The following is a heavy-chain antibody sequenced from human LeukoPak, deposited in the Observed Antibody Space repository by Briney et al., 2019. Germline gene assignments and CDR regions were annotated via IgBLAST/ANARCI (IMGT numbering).Heavy chain of an antibody. CDR3: ARVEGSGELPPSPLYGMDV. J-gene: IGHJ6*02. CDR2: INPNSGGT. V-gene: IGHV1-2*02. CDR1: GYTFTGYY. D-gene: IGHD3-10*01. Sequence: GASVKVSCKASGYTFTGYYMYWVRQAPGQGLEWMGWINPNSGGTNYAQKLQSRVTMTRDTSISTAYMELSRLRSDDTAVYYCARVEGSGELPPSPLYGMDVWGQGTTVTVSS.